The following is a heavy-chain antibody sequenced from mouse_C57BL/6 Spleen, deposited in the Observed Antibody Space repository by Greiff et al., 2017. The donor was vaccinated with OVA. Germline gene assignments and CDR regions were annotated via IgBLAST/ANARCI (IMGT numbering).Heavy chain of an antibody. Sequence: QVQLKQSGAELARPGASVKLSCKASGYTFTSYGISWVKQRTGQGLEWIGEIYPRSGNTYYNEKFKGKATLTADKSSSTAYMELRSLTSEDSAVYSCAPSNPGYFDVWGTGTTVTVSS. J-gene: IGHJ1*03. CDR2: IYPRSGNT. D-gene: IGHD2-5*01. CDR1: GYTFTSYG. CDR3: APSNPGYFDV. V-gene: IGHV1-81*01.